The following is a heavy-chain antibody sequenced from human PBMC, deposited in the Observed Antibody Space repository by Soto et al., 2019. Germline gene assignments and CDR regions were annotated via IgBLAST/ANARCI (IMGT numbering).Heavy chain of an antibody. J-gene: IGHJ6*02. V-gene: IGHV1-69*13. CDR1: GGTFSSYA. CDR3: ARARNAYYDFWSGYYTAEYYYGMDV. CDR2: IIPIFGTA. Sequence: GASVKVSCKASGGTFSSYAISWLRQAPGQGLEWMGGIIPIFGTANYAQKFQGRVTITAGESTSTAYMELSSLRSEDTAAYYCARARNAYYDFWSGYYTAEYYYGMDVWGQGTTVTVSS. D-gene: IGHD3-3*01.